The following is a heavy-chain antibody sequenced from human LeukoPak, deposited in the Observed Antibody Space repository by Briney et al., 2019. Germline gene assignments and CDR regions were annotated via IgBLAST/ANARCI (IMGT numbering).Heavy chain of an antibody. V-gene: IGHV6-1*01. CDR2: TYDRSNWYN. J-gene: IGHJ4*02. D-gene: IGHD2-15*01. CDR1: GDSVSSNSAG. Sequence: SQTLSLTCAISGDSVSSNSAGWNWIMQSPSRGLEWLGRTYDRSNWYNDYAVAVKSRITITPDTSKNQFSLQLNSVTPEDTAVYYCARDPGGSRSDFLFDYWGQGTLVTVSS. CDR3: ARDPGGSRSDFLFDY.